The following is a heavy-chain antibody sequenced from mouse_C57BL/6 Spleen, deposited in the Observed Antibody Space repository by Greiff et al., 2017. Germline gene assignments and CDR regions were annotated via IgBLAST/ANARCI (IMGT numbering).Heavy chain of an antibody. CDR2: INPSNGGT. CDR3: ARSESYYYCNGCFDY. Sequence: QVQLQQPGTELVKPGASVKLSCKASGYTFTSYWMHWVKQRPGQGLEWIGNINPSNGGTNYNEKFKSKATLTVDKSSSTAYMQLISLTSEDSAVYDCARSESYYYCNGCFDYWGQGTTLTVSS. J-gene: IGHJ2*01. V-gene: IGHV1-53*01. D-gene: IGHD1-1*01. CDR1: GYTFTSYW.